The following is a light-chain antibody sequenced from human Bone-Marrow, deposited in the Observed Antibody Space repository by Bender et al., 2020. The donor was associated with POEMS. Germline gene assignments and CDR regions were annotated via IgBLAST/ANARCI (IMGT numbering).Light chain of an antibody. J-gene: IGLJ1*01. Sequence: QSALTQPASVSGSPGQSITISCTGTSSDVGSYNLVSWYQQHPGKAPKFIIYEVSKRPSGISNRFSGSKSGNTASLTISGLQAEDEADYYCCSYAGIDTSYVFGTGTKVTVL. CDR3: CSYAGIDTSYV. CDR2: EVS. V-gene: IGLV2-23*02. CDR1: SSDVGSYNL.